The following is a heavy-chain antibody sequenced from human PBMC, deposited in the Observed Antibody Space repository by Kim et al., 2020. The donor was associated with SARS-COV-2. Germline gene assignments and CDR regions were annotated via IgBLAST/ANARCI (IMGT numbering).Heavy chain of an antibody. Sequence: SETLSLTCAVSGASISGRDWSWIRQTPGKGLEWIGEINRFGSVNYSPSLKTRLSISVDTSKNHFSLTLSSVTAADTAIYYCATYVDQLSGGNYYYWYFNL. V-gene: IGHV4-34*01. CDR3: ATYVDQLSGGNYYYWYFNL. CDR2: INRFGSV. D-gene: IGHD3-10*01. CDR1: GASISGRD. J-gene: IGHJ2*01.